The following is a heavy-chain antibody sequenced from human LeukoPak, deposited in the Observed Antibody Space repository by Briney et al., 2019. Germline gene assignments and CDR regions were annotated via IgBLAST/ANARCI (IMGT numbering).Heavy chain of an antibody. V-gene: IGHV3-48*03. Sequence: GGSLRLSDAVSGFPFSIYEMNWVRQAPGKGLEWVSNIGSSGTTIYYADSVKGRFSISRDNAKSSLYLQMNSLRVEDTAVYYCALLAVASDFDYWGQGALVTVSS. CDR2: IGSSGTTI. D-gene: IGHD6-19*01. CDR3: ALLAVASDFDY. CDR1: GFPFSIYE. J-gene: IGHJ4*02.